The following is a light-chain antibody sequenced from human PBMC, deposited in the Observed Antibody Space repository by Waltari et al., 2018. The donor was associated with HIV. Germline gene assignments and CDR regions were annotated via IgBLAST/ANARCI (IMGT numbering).Light chain of an antibody. J-gene: IGKJ3*01. CDR3: QKYNSAPLIT. V-gene: IGKV3-11*01. Sequence: EIVLTQSPATLSLSPGERATLSCRASHSVSTYLAWYQQKLGQPPRLLIHDASNRATGIPPRFSGSGSGTDFTLTISSLEPEDVATYYCQKYNSAPLITFGPGTKVDI. CDR1: HSVSTY. CDR2: DAS.